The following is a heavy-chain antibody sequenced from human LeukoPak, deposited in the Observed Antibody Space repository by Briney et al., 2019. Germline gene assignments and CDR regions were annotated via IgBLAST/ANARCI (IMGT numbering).Heavy chain of an antibody. J-gene: IGHJ4*02. CDR2: IYYSGST. D-gene: IGHD2-15*01. Sequence: SETLSLTCTVSGGSISSYYWSWIRQPPGKGLEWIGYIYYSGSTNYNPSLKSRVTISVDTSKNQFSLKLTSVTAADTAVFYCASEVAARYFDYWGQGSQVTVSS. V-gene: IGHV4-59*12. CDR1: GGSISSYY. CDR3: ASEVAARYFDY.